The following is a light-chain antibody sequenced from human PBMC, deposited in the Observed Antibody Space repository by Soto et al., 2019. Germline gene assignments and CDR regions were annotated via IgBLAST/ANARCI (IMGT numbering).Light chain of an antibody. CDR3: QHYNNWPPWT. Sequence: EIVMTQSPATLSVSPGERVALSCRASQSVRGNFAWYQQKPGQAPRILIYDASTRATGIPARFSGSGSGTEFTLTISSLQSEDFAVYYCQHYNNWPPWTFGQGTKVEIK. CDR2: DAS. CDR1: QSVRGN. J-gene: IGKJ1*01. V-gene: IGKV3-15*01.